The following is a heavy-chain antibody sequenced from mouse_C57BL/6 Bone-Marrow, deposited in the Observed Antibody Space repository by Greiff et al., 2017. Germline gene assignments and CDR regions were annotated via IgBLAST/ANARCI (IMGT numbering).Heavy chain of an antibody. CDR1: GYTFTSYW. V-gene: IGHV1-5*01. CDR3: TREGYYYGSSVHWYFDG. D-gene: IGHD1-1*01. Sequence: EVQLQESGTVLARPGASVKMSCKTSGYTFTSYWMHWVKQRPGQGLEWIGAIYPGNSDTSYNQKFKGKAKLTAVTSASTAYMELSSLTNEDSAVYYCTREGYYYGSSVHWYFDGWGTGTTVTVSS. CDR2: IYPGNSDT. J-gene: IGHJ1*03.